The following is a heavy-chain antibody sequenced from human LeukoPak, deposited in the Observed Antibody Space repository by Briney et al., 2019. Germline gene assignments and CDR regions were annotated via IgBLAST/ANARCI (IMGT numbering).Heavy chain of an antibody. CDR3: AKLGRNYFDY. Sequence: GGSLRLSCAASGFTFSSYAMHWARQAPGKGLEWVAVISYDGSNKYYADSVKGRFTISRDNAKNSLYLQMNSLRAEDTAVYYCAKLGRNYFDYWGQGTLVTVSS. J-gene: IGHJ4*02. CDR1: GFTFSSYA. V-gene: IGHV3-30-3*02. D-gene: IGHD3-10*01. CDR2: ISYDGSNK.